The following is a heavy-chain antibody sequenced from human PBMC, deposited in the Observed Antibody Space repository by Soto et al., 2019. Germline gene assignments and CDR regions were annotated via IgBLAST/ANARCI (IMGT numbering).Heavy chain of an antibody. CDR3: ARDKGYISGWPEYYYYYGMDV. Sequence: GGSLRLSCAASGFTFSSYSMNWVRQAPGKGLEWVSYISSSSSTIYYADSVKGRFTISRDNAKNSLYLQMNSLRAEDTAVYYCARDKGYISGWPEYYYYYGMDVWGQGTSVTVSS. CDR1: GFTFSSYS. J-gene: IGHJ6*02. CDR2: ISSSSSTI. V-gene: IGHV3-48*01. D-gene: IGHD6-19*01.